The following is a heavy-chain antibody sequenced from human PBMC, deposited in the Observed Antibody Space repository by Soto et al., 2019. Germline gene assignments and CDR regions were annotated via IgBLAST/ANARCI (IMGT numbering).Heavy chain of an antibody. J-gene: IGHJ4*02. CDR1: GGSFSAYD. D-gene: IGHD2-8*02. CDR2: INHSGSN. V-gene: IGHV4-34*01. CDR3: ARDKITGLFDY. Sequence: QVQLQQWGAGLLKPSETLSLTCAVYGGSFSAYDWTWIRQPPGTGLEWIGEINHSGSNNYNPSLKSRLTISVDTSQNQFSLTLPSVTAADTAVYYCARDKITGLFDYWGQGTLVTVSS.